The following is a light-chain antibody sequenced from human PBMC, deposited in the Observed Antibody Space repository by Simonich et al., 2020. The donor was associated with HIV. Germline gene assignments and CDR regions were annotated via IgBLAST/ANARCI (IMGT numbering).Light chain of an antibody. Sequence: QSALTRPASVSGSPGQSITISCTGTSSDVGSYNLVSWYQQHPGKAPKLMIYEGSKRPSGVSNRFSGSKSGNTASLTISGLQAEDEADYYCSSYTSSSTLGVFGGGTKLTVL. J-gene: IGLJ3*02. CDR2: EGS. CDR3: SSYTSSSTLGV. CDR1: SSDVGSYNL. V-gene: IGLV2-14*02.